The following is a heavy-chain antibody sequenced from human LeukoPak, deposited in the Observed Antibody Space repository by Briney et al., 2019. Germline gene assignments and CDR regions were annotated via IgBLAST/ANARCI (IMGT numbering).Heavy chain of an antibody. V-gene: IGHV4-61*08. CDR2: IYYSGST. J-gene: IGHJ5*02. CDR3: ARQAVTIFGVHKGFDP. Sequence: PSETLSLTCTVSGGSISSGGYYWSWIRQPPGKGLGWIGYIYYSGSTNYNPSLKSRVTISVDTSKNQFSLKLSSVTAADTAVYYCARQAVTIFGVHKGFDPWGQGTLVTVSS. D-gene: IGHD3-3*01. CDR1: GGSISSGGYY.